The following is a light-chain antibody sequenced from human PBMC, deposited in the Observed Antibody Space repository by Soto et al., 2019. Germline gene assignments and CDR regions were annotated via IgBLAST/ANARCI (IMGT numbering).Light chain of an antibody. V-gene: IGLV2-14*01. CDR3: SSYTSSSTLEYV. J-gene: IGLJ1*01. CDR2: DVS. Sequence: HSALTQPASVSGSPGQSITISCTGTSSDVGGYNYVSWYQQHPGKAPKLMIYDVSNRPSGVSNRCSGSKSGNTASLTISGLQAEDEAYYYGSSYTSSSTLEYVFGTGTKLTVL. CDR1: SSDVGGYNY.